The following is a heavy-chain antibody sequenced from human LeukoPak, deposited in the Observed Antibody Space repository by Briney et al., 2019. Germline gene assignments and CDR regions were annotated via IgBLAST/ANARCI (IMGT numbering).Heavy chain of an antibody. V-gene: IGHV1-69*04. D-gene: IGHD2-15*01. J-gene: IGHJ6*02. CDR1: GGTFSSYA. CDR2: IIPILGIA. CDR3: ARDIVVVVAATGGMDV. Sequence: SVKVSCKASGGTFSSYAISWVRQAPGQWLEWMGRIIPILGIANYAQKFQGRVTITADKSTSTAYMELSSLRSEDTAVYYCARDIVVVVAATGGMDVWGQGTTVTVSS.